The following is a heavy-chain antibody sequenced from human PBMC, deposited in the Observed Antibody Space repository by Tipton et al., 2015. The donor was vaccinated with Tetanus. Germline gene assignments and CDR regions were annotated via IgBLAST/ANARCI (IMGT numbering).Heavy chain of an antibody. CDR1: GGSVSSSTYY. J-gene: IGHJ4*02. CDR3: ARDVTGTASGRR. D-gene: IGHD1-14*01. V-gene: IGHV4-39*02. CDR2: IFYSGST. Sequence: TLSLTCTVSGGSVSSSTYYWVWIRQPPGKGLEWIGTIFYSGSTYYSPSLKSRVTTSIDSSKNQLSLRLTSVTAADTAVYYCARDVTGTASGRRWGQGTLVTVSS.